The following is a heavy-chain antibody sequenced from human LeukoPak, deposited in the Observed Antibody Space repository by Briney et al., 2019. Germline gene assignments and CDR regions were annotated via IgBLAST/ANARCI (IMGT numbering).Heavy chain of an antibody. CDR3: ARAIAAAGTPLFDY. Sequence: GGSLRLSCAASGFTFSSYGMHWVRQAPGKGLEWVAVISYDGSNKYYADSVKGRFTISRDNSKNTLYLQMNSLRAEDTAVYYCARAIAAAGTPLFDYWGQGTLVTVSS. CDR1: GFTFSSYG. V-gene: IGHV3-30*03. J-gene: IGHJ4*02. CDR2: ISYDGSNK. D-gene: IGHD6-13*01.